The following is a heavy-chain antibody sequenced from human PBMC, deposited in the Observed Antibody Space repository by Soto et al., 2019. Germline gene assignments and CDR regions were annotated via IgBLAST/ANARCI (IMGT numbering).Heavy chain of an antibody. CDR2: IWHDGSNK. CDR1: GFTFSDYG. Sequence: QVQLVESGGGVVQPGRSLRLSCAGSGFTFSDYGIHWVRQAPGKGLEWVAVIWHDGSNKYYADSVKGRFIISRDNSRNTVYLQMNSLRAEDTAVYYCARVWPGDYWSDYWGRGTLVTVSS. V-gene: IGHV3-33*01. J-gene: IGHJ4*02. CDR3: ARVWPGDYWSDY. D-gene: IGHD4-17*01.